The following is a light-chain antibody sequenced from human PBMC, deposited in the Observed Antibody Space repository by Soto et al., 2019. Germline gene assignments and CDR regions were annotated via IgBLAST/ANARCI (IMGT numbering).Light chain of an antibody. V-gene: IGKV1-17*01. CDR3: QQLNSYPIT. CDR1: QGIRND. CDR2: AAS. Sequence: IQMAQSPSSLSSFVGGRVTITCRATQGIRNDLGWYQQKPGKAPKLLIYAASTLQSGVPSRFSGSGSGTDFTLTISSLQPEDFATYYCQQLNSYPITFGQGTRLEIK. J-gene: IGKJ5*01.